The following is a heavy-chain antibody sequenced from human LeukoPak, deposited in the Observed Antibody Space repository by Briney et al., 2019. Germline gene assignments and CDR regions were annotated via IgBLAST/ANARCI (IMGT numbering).Heavy chain of an antibody. D-gene: IGHD3-10*01. CDR2: ISPSSSYI. CDR3: ARAPPRYGSGSFHFDF. Sequence: PGGSLRLSCAASGFTFSSYEMNWVRQAPGKGLEWVASISPSSSYIYYADSVTGRFTISRDNAKNSLYLQMNSLRDEDTAVYYCARAPPRYGSGSFHFDFWGQGTLVTVSS. CDR1: GFTFSSYE. J-gene: IGHJ4*02. V-gene: IGHV3-21*01.